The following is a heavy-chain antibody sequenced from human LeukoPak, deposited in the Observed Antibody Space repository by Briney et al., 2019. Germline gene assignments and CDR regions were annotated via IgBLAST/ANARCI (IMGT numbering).Heavy chain of an antibody. J-gene: IGHJ4*02. V-gene: IGHV4-4*07. D-gene: IGHD3-10*01. CDR1: GGSISSYY. CDR2: IYTSGST. Sequence: SETLSLTCTVSGGSISSYYWSWIRQPAGKGLEWIGRIYTSGSTNYNPSLKSRVTMSVDTSKNQFSLKLSSVTAADPAVYYCARDLVVRGGYYFDYWGQGTLVTVSS. CDR3: ARDLVVRGGYYFDY.